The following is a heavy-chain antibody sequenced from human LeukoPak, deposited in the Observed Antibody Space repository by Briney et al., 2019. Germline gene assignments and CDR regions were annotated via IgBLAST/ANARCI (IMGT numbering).Heavy chain of an antibody. Sequence: GGSLRLSCEASGFMLSDHAMQWVRQAPGKGLEWVAVISNNGVKQNYADSVRGQFTISSDNSKNTLYLQINSLRPEDTAVYYCARDMFYFDQRVDAFDIWGQGTMVTVSS. CDR1: GFMLSDHA. V-gene: IGHV3-30-3*01. CDR3: ARDMFYFDQRVDAFDI. CDR2: ISNNGVKQ. J-gene: IGHJ3*02. D-gene: IGHD3-9*01.